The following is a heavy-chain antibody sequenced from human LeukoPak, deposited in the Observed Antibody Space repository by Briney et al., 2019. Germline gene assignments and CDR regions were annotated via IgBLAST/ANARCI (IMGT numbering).Heavy chain of an antibody. J-gene: IGHJ6*03. Sequence: GGSLRLSCAASGFTFSSYSMNWVRQAPGKGLEWVSSISSSSSYIYYADSVKGRFTISSDNAKNSLYLQMNSLRAEDTAVYYCARDGYSSSWYGGYYYYYYMDVWGKGTTVTVSS. CDR2: ISSSSSYI. CDR1: GFTFSSYS. CDR3: ARDGYSSSWYGGYYYYYYMDV. V-gene: IGHV3-21*01. D-gene: IGHD6-13*01.